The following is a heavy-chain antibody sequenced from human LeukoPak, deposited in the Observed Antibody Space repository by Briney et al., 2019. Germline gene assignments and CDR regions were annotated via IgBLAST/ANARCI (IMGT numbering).Heavy chain of an antibody. CDR2: ISPTGYTI. Sequence: GGSLRLSCAASTFSFSNYEMNSVRQAPGQGLELVSYISPTGYTIYYAESVKGRFTISRDSAKHPLYLQMSSLRAEDTAVYYCARVGYHGSGSFDYWGQGTLVTVSS. D-gene: IGHD3-10*01. J-gene: IGHJ4*02. CDR1: TFSFSNYE. CDR3: ARVGYHGSGSFDY. V-gene: IGHV3-48*03.